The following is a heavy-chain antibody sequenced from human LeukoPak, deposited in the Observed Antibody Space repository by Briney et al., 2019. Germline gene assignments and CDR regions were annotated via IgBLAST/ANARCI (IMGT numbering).Heavy chain of an antibody. CDR2: IKEDGSER. J-gene: IGHJ4*02. CDR1: AFIFSGHW. V-gene: IGHV3-7*03. CDR3: ARVRGYSYGQASYYFDY. Sequence: GGSLRPSCEGSAFIFSGHWMNWVRQTPGKGLEWVASIKEDGSERQYVDSVKGRFSISRDNTKGSLFLQLNSLRAEDTAVYYCARVRGYSYGQASYYFDYWGQGTLVTVSS. D-gene: IGHD5-18*01.